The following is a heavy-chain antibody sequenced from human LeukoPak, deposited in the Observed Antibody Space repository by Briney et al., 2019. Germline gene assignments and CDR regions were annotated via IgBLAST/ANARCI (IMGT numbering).Heavy chain of an antibody. V-gene: IGHV3-30*02. CDR2: IRYDGSNK. CDR3: AKDSRYYDSSGSEPDWFDP. D-gene: IGHD3-22*01. Sequence: GGSLRLSCAASGFTFSSYGMHWVRQAPGKGLEWVAFIRYDGSNKYYADSVKGRFTISRDNSKNTLYLQMNSLRAEDTAVYYCAKDSRYYDSSGSEPDWFDPWGQGTLVTVSS. CDR1: GFTFSSYG. J-gene: IGHJ5*02.